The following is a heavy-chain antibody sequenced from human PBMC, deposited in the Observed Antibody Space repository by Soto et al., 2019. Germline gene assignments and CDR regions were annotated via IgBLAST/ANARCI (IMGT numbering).Heavy chain of an antibody. V-gene: IGHV1-18*01. J-gene: IGHJ6*02. Sequence: ASVKVSCKASGYTFTSYGMSWVRQAPGQGLEWMGWISAYNGNTNYAQKLQGRVTMTTDTSTSTAYMELRSLRSDDTAVYYCARDGAVAGRDGMDIWGQGTTVTVSS. CDR2: ISAYNGNT. CDR1: GYTFTSYG. CDR3: ARDGAVAGRDGMDI. D-gene: IGHD6-19*01.